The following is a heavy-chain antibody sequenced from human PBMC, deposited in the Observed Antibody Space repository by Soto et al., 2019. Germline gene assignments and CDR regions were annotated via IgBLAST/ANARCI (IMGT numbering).Heavy chain of an antibody. V-gene: IGHV1-69*01. Sequence: HVQLVQSGAEVRKPGSSVTISCKASGGPFSSYTFTWVRQAPGQGLEWMGGITPILGSANCAQKFQGRVTITTDETSTTVKMQLSSLRTEDKSVFYCARLVAAVGPSADSYYGMQAWGPGTSVIVSS. CDR1: GGPFSSYT. CDR2: ITPILGSA. J-gene: IGHJ6*02. D-gene: IGHD1-26*01. CDR3: ARLVAAVGPSADSYYGMQA.